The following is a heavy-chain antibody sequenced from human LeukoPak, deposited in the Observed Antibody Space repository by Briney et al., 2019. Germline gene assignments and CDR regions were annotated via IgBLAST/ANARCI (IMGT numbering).Heavy chain of an antibody. CDR2: IWYDGSNK. D-gene: IGHD2-2*01. J-gene: IGHJ4*02. V-gene: IGHV3-33*06. CDR3: AKDNRGRDSTSFFDY. Sequence: GGSLRLSCAASGFTFSSYGMHWVRQAPGKGLEWVAVIWYDGSNKYYADSVKGRFTISRDNSKNTLYLQMNSLRAEDTAVYYCAKDNRGRDSTSFFDYWGQGTLVTVSS. CDR1: GFTFSSYG.